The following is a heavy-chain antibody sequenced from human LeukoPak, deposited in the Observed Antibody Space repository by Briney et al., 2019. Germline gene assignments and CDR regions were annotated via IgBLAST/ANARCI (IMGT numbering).Heavy chain of an antibody. D-gene: IGHD1-26*01. CDR1: GGSFSGYY. J-gene: IGHJ6*02. Sequence: PSETLSLTCAVYGGSFSGYYWSWIRQPPGKGLEWIGYIYYSGSTNYNPSLKSRVTISVDTSKNQFSLKLSSVTAADTAVYYCARGSLVVGASTYYYYYYGMDVWGQGTTVTVSS. CDR3: ARGSLVVGASTYYYYYYGMDV. V-gene: IGHV4-59*01. CDR2: IYYSGST.